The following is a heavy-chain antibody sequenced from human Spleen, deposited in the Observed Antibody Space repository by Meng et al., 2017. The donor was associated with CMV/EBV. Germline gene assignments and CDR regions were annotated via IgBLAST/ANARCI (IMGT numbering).Heavy chain of an antibody. D-gene: IGHD3-3*01. V-gene: IGHV3-21*01. CDR1: GLTFSDYA. CDR3: ARGIFRRLVEWPKGSHFDS. CDR2: ISSSGGYI. J-gene: IGHJ4*02. Sequence: GESLKISCAASGLTFSDYAMNWVRQAPGKGLEWVACISSSGGYIDYADSVKGRFTISRDNAKNSLYLQMNSLRAEDTAVYYCARGIFRRLVEWPKGSHFDSWGQGILVTVSS.